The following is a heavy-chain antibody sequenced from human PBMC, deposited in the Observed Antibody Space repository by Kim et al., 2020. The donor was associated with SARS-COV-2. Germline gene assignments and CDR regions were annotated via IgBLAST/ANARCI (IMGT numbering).Heavy chain of an antibody. CDR2: ISSSSSTI. CDR3: ARDQWYYYDSSGYYYGDY. CDR1: GFTFSSYS. J-gene: IGHJ4*02. Sequence: GGSLRLSCAASGFTFSSYSMNWVRQAPGKGLEWVSYISSSSSTIYYADSVKGRFTISRDNAKNSLYLQMNSLRDEDTAVYYCARDQWYYYDSSGYYYGDYWGQGTLVTVSS. V-gene: IGHV3-48*02. D-gene: IGHD3-22*01.